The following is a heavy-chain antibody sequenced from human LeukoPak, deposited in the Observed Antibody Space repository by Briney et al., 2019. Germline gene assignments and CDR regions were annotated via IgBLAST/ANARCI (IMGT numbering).Heavy chain of an antibody. D-gene: IGHD6-13*01. CDR2: ISYDGSNK. Sequence: GGSLRLSCAASGFTFSSYAMHWVRQAPGKGLEWVAVISYDGSNKHYADSVKGRFTISRDNSKNTLYLQMNSLRAEDTAVYYCARGLGYLDYWGQGTLVTVSS. V-gene: IGHV3-30-3*01. J-gene: IGHJ4*02. CDR1: GFTFSSYA. CDR3: ARGLGYLDY.